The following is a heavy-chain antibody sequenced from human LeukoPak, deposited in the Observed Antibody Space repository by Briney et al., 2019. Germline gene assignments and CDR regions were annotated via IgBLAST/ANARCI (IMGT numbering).Heavy chain of an antibody. CDR2: IYTSGST. V-gene: IGHV4-4*07. J-gene: IGHJ4*02. CDR1: GGSITIYY. CDR3: ASSLRYLFDY. Sequence: PSETLSLTCTVSGGSITIYYWSWIRQPAGKGLEWIGRIYTSGSTNYNPSLKSRVTMSVDTSKNQFSLKLSSVTAADTAVYYCASSLRYLFDYWGQGTLVTVSS. D-gene: IGHD3-9*01.